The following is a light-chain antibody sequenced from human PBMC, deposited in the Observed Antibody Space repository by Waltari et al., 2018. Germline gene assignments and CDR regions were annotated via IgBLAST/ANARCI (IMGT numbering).Light chain of an antibody. CDR1: QSVGGT. CDR3: QHYVRLPAT. Sequence: EIVLTQSPGTLSLSPGERATPSCTASQSVGGTLALYQQKPGQAPRLLIYAASNRATGIPDRFSGSGSGTDFSLTISRLEPEDFAVYYCQHYVRLPATFGQGTKVAIK. J-gene: IGKJ1*01. CDR2: AAS. V-gene: IGKV3-20*01.